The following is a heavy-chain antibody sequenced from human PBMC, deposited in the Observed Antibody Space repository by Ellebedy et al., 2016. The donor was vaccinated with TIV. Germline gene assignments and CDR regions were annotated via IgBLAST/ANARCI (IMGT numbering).Heavy chain of an antibody. CDR1: GYTLTELS. J-gene: IGHJ4*02. V-gene: IGHV1-24*01. Sequence: ASVKVSCXVSGYTLTELSMHWVRQAPGKGLEWMGGFDPEDGETIYAQKFQGRVTMTEDTSTDTAYMELSSLRSEDTAVYYCARDRRGSSTNPLDYWGQGTLVTVSS. CDR3: ARDRRGSSTNPLDY. CDR2: FDPEDGET. D-gene: IGHD6-13*01.